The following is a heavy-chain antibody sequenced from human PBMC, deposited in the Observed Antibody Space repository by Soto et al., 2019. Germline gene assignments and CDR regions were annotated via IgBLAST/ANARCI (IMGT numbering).Heavy chain of an antibody. J-gene: IGHJ5*02. CDR3: AKDLTRQLAYWLDP. Sequence: ASVKVSCKASGFSFTVYYIHCLRQSAGQGLEWMGWINAHSGGTEYAQKFQGRVTLTRDTSIATAYLTLASLTSDDTALYYCAKDLTRQLAYWLDPWGQGTQVTVSS. D-gene: IGHD6-6*01. CDR2: INAHSGGT. CDR1: GFSFTVYY. V-gene: IGHV1-2*02.